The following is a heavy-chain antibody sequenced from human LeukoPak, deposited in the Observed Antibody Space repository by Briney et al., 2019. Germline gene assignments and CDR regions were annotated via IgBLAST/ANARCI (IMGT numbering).Heavy chain of an antibody. CDR1: GGSISSGSYY. CDR2: IYTSGST. CDR3: ARDFVAGPYNWFDP. D-gene: IGHD6-19*01. V-gene: IGHV4-61*02. J-gene: IGHJ5*02. Sequence: SQTLSLTCTVPGGSISSGSYYWSWIRQPAGKGLEWIGRIYTSGSTNYNPSLKSRVTISVDTSKNQFSLKLSSVTAADTAVYYCARDFVAGPYNWFDPWGQGTLVTVSS.